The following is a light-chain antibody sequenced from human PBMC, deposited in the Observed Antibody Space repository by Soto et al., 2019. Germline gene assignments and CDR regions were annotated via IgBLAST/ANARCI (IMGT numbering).Light chain of an antibody. Sequence: EIVLTQSPATLSLSPGERATLSCRASQSVSGYLAWYQQKPGQAPRLLIYDTSNRATGIPARFSGSGSGTDFTLTISSLDPEDFAVYYCHQRSNWPSTFGGGTKVEIK. CDR1: QSVSGY. CDR3: HQRSNWPST. V-gene: IGKV3-11*01. CDR2: DTS. J-gene: IGKJ4*01.